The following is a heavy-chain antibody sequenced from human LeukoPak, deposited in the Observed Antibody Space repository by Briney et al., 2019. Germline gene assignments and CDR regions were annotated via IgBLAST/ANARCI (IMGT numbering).Heavy chain of an antibody. Sequence: PVKVSCKASGGTFSSYAISWVRQAPGQGLEWMGRIIPIFGTANYAQKFQGRVTITTDESTSTAYMELSSLRSEDTAVYYCARTPLTCSGGSCWFDPWGQGTLVTVSS. V-gene: IGHV1-69*05. J-gene: IGHJ5*02. CDR1: GGTFSSYA. D-gene: IGHD2-15*01. CDR3: ARTPLTCSGGSCWFDP. CDR2: IIPIFGTA.